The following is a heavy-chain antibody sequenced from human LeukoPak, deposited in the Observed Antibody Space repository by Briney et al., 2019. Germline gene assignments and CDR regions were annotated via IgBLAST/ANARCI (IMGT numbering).Heavy chain of an antibody. CDR2: ISSSGDTI. Sequence: GGSLRLSCAASRFTFSDYYMSWIRQAPGKGLEGVSYISSSGDTIYYADSVKGRFTVSRDNAKNSLYLQMNNLRAEDTAVYYCAKDRDIILMGHGMDVWGQGTTVTVSS. V-gene: IGHV3-11*01. D-gene: IGHD3-10*01. CDR3: AKDRDIILMGHGMDV. CDR1: RFTFSDYY. J-gene: IGHJ6*02.